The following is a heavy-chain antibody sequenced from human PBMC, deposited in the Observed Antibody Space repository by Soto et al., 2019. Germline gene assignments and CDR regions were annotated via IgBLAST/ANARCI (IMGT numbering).Heavy chain of an antibody. Sequence: QAQLVQSGPEVKEPGASVKVSCKASGYTFSSRGIYWARQAPGQGLEWMGWISPHNAKTHYAQSLQGRVTLTTDTSTSTAYMDLRSLRSDDTAVYYCVREAGDYDWYFDIWGRGTPVTVSS. CDR1: GYTFSSRG. CDR3: VREAGDYDWYFDI. CDR2: ISPHNAKT. D-gene: IGHD4-17*01. V-gene: IGHV1-18*01. J-gene: IGHJ2*01.